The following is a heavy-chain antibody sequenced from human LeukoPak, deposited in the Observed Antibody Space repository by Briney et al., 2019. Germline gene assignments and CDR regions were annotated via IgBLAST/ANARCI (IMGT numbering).Heavy chain of an antibody. CDR1: GGSISSGSYY. V-gene: IGHV4-61*02. CDR3: ATDQGYGSGSYYWFDP. Sequence: SETLSLTCTVSGGSISSGSYYWSWIRQPAGKGLEWIGRIYTSGSTNYNPSLKSRVTISVDTSKNQFSLKLSSVTAADTAVYYCATDQGYGSGSYYWFDPWGQGTLVTVSS. D-gene: IGHD3-10*01. J-gene: IGHJ5*02. CDR2: IYTSGST.